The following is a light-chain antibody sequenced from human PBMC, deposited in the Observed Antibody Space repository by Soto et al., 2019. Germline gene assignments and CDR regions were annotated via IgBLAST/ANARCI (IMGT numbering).Light chain of an antibody. V-gene: IGLV2-14*01. CDR3: NSYTSRMTWV. CDR2: EVS. CDR1: SSDVGGYNY. J-gene: IGLJ3*02. Sequence: QSVLTQPASVSGSPGQSITISCTGTSSDVGGYNYVSWNQQHPGKAPKLIIYEVSNRPSGVSNRFTGSKSGNTAFLTISGLQAEDEADYYCNSYTSRMTWVFGGGTKVTVL.